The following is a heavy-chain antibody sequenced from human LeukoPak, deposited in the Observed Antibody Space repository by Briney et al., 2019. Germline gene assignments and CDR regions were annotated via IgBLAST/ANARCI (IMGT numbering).Heavy chain of an antibody. CDR1: GGSITSGDYH. J-gene: IGHJ3*02. CDR2: IYHSGST. V-gene: IGHV4-31*03. Sequence: SRTLSLTCTVSGGSITSGDYHWSWIRQYPGKGLEWIGYIYHSGSTYYNPSLKSRLTISVDTSKNQFSLKLNSLTAADTAVYYCAREAXGXXXXXHXTFDIWGXGTMVTV. CDR3: AREAXGXXXXXHXTFDI.